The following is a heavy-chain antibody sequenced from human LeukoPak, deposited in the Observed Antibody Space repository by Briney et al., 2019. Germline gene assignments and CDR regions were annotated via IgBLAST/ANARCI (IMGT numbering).Heavy chain of an antibody. V-gene: IGHV4-59*12. J-gene: IGHJ6*02. CDR2: IYNSGST. D-gene: IGHD3-10*01. Sequence: PSETLSLACTVSGGSINSYYWTWIRQPPGKGPEWIGYIYNSGSTNYNPSLKSRVTISTDTSKKQFSLKLSSVTAADTAVYYCARDRGVRKDYYYYYGMDVWGQGTTVTVSS. CDR3: ARDRGVRKDYYYYYGMDV. CDR1: GGSINSYY.